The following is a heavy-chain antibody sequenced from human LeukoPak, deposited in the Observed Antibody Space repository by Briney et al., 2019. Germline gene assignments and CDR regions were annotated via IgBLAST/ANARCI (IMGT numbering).Heavy chain of an antibody. CDR1: GFTFSSYA. J-gene: IGHJ4*02. Sequence: GGSLRLSCAASGFTFSSYAMSWVRQAPGKGLEWVSAISGSGGSTYYADSVKGRFTISRDNAKNTLYLQMNSLRAEDTAVYYCARVYYDSSGYGYWGQGTLVTVSS. V-gene: IGHV3-23*01. CDR3: ARVYYDSSGYGY. CDR2: ISGSGGST. D-gene: IGHD3-22*01.